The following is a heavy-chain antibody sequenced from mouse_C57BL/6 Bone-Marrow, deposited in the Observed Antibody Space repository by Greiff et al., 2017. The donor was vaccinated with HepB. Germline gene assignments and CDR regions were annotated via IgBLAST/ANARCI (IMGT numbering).Heavy chain of an antibody. D-gene: IGHD1-1*01. Sequence: QVQLQQSGAELARPGASVKMSCKASGYTFTSYTMHWVKQRPGQGLEWIGYINPSSGYTKYNQKFKDKATLTADKSSSTAYMQLSSLTSEDSAVYYCARPPYYGSSSFAYWGQGTLVTVSA. J-gene: IGHJ3*01. CDR3: ARPPYYGSSSFAY. CDR2: INPSSGYT. CDR1: GYTFTSYT. V-gene: IGHV1-4*01.